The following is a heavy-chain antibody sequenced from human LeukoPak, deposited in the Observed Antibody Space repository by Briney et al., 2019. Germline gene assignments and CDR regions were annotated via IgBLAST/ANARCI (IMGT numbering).Heavy chain of an antibody. CDR3: ARGFERFIDY. CDR1: GGSISSYY. D-gene: IGHD3-3*01. V-gene: IGHV4-59*01. Sequence: PSETLSLTCTVSGGSISSYYWSWIRQPPGKGLEWIGYIYYSGSTNYNPSLKSRVTISVDTSKNQFPLKLSSVTAADTAVYYCARGFERFIDYWGQGTLVTVSS. CDR2: IYYSGST. J-gene: IGHJ4*02.